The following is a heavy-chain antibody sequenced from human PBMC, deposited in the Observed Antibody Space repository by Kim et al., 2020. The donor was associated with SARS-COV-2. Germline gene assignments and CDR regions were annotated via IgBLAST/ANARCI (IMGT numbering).Heavy chain of an antibody. CDR2: INPDDDTK. D-gene: IGHD3-9*01. Sequence: ASVKVSCKASGYTFTSFYIHWVRQAPGQGLEWMGKINPDDDTKTFAQEFRGRVTMIRDTSTTTVYMELNSLKYEDTAIFYCARQYFDILTGSYYFDYCG. CDR1: GYTFTSFY. J-gene: IGHJ4*01. V-gene: IGHV1-46*01. CDR3: ARQYFDILTGSYYFDY.